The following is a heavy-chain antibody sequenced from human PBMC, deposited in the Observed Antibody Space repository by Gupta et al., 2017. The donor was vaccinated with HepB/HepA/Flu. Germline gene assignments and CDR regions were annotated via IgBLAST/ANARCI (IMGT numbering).Heavy chain of an antibody. V-gene: IGHV4-59*01. J-gene: IGHJ5*02. CDR3: ARAPEEEGP. CDR1: GGSISSYY. CDR2: IYYSGST. Sequence: QVQLQESGPGLVKPSETLSLTCTVSGGSISSYYWSWIRQPPGKGLEWIGYIYYSGSTNYNPSLKSRVTISVDTSKNQFSLKLSAVTAADTAVDYCARAPEEEGPGGQGTMVTVSS.